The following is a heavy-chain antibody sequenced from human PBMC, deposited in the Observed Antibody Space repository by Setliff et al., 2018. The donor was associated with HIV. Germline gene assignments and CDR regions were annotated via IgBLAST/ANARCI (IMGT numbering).Heavy chain of an antibody. Sequence: GESLKISCAASGFTFSGAEIHWVRQAPGKGLEWVANIKEDGSEKYYVESVRGRFTISRDNAKNSLYLQMNSLRAEDTAVYYCAKNVDTAQGYYYYYMDVWGKGTTVTVSS. CDR2: IKEDGSEK. CDR3: AKNVDTAQGYYYYYMDV. J-gene: IGHJ6*03. D-gene: IGHD5-18*01. V-gene: IGHV3-7*03. CDR1: GFTFSGAE.